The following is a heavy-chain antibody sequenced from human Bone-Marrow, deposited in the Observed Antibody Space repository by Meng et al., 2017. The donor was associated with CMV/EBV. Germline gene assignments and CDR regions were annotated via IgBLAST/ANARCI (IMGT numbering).Heavy chain of an antibody. V-gene: IGHV3-11*04. CDR1: GFTFSDYY. CDR2: ISSSGSTI. Sequence: GGSLRLSCAASGFTFSDYYMSWIRQAPGKGLEWVSYISSSGSTIYYADSVKGRFTTSRYNAKNSLYLQMNSLRAEDTAVYYCARDKLEFIYTWFDPWGQGTLVTVSS. CDR3: ARDKLEFIYTWFDP. J-gene: IGHJ5*02. D-gene: IGHD3-3*01.